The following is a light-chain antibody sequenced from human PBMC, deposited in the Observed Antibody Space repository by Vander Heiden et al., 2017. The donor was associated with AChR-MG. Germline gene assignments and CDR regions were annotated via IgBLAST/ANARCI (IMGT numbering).Light chain of an antibody. Sequence: QSVLTQPPSVSAAPGQKVTISCSGRSPNIGNNYVSWYQQLTGTAPKLLIYGDNKRPSGIPDRFSGSKSGTSATLGITGLQTGDEADYYCGTWDSSLSACVFGTGTKVTVL. J-gene: IGLJ1*01. CDR2: GDN. CDR1: SPNIGNNY. CDR3: GTWDSSLSACV. V-gene: IGLV1-51*01.